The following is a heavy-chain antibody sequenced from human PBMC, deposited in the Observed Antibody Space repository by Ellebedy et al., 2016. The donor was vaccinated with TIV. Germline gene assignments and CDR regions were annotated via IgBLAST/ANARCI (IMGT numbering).Heavy chain of an antibody. Sequence: ESLKISCVASGFTFSGYAMSWVRQAPGKGLEWVSGINSGGRTTSYADSVKGRFTISRDNSRNTLYLQMNSRRAEDSAVYYCAKDKVIGDGKREFDVWGQGTTVTVSS. J-gene: IGHJ6*02. D-gene: IGHD3-10*01. CDR2: INSGGRTT. V-gene: IGHV3-23*01. CDR3: AKDKVIGDGKREFDV. CDR1: GFTFSGYA.